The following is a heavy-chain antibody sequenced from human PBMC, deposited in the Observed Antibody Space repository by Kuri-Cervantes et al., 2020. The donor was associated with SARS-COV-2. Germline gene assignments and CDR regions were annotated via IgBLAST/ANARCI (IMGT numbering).Heavy chain of an antibody. J-gene: IGHJ6*02. V-gene: IGHV4-34*01. CDR1: GGSFSGYY. Sequence: SETLSLTCAVYGGSFSGYYWSWIRQPLGKGLEWIGEINHSGSTNYNPSLKSRVTISVDTSKNQFSLELSSVTAADTAVYYCARVSVVVVPAAIHYYYGMDVWGQGTTVTVSS. CDR2: INHSGST. D-gene: IGHD2-2*01. CDR3: ARVSVVVVPAAIHYYYGMDV.